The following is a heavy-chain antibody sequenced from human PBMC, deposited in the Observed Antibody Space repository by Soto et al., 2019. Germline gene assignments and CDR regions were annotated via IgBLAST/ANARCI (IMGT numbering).Heavy chain of an antibody. D-gene: IGHD2-2*01. CDR1: GFTFSNYA. Sequence: GASLRLSCAASGFTFSNYAMSWVRQAPGKGLEWVSGSSGSGGSTYYADSVKGRFTISRDNSKNTLYPQMNSLRTEDTAVYYCARDSTSWWYWFDPWGQGTLVTVSS. J-gene: IGHJ5*02. V-gene: IGHV3-23*01. CDR2: SSGSGGST. CDR3: ARDSTSWWYWFDP.